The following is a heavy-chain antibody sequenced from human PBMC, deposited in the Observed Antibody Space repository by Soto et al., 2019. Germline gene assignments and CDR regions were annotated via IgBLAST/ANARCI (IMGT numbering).Heavy chain of an antibody. J-gene: IGHJ4*02. CDR3: AREDTATVYFDY. CDR2: IYYSGST. Sequence: SETLSLTCTVSGGSVSSGSYYWSWIRQPPGKGLEWIGYIYYSGSTNYNPSLKSRVTISVDTSKNQFSLKLSSVTAADTAVYYCAREDTATVYFDYWGQGTLVTVSS. CDR1: GGSVSSGSYY. D-gene: IGHD5-18*01. V-gene: IGHV4-61*01.